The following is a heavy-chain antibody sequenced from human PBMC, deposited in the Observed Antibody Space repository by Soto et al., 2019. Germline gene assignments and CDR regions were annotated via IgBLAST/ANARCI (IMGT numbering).Heavy chain of an antibody. CDR3: ARGSLYCSGGSCYDY. Sequence: EVQLVESGGGLVQPGGSLRLSCGASGFTVSSNYMSWVRQAPGKGLEWVSVIYSGGSTYYADSVKGRFTISRDNSKNTLYLQMNSLRAEDTAVYYCARGSLYCSGGSCYDYWGQGTLVTVSS. V-gene: IGHV3-66*01. CDR2: IYSGGST. D-gene: IGHD2-15*01. J-gene: IGHJ4*02. CDR1: GFTVSSNY.